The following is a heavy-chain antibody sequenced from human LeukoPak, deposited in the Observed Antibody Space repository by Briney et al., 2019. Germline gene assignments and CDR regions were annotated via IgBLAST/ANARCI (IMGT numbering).Heavy chain of an antibody. CDR2: IKEDGREK. D-gene: IGHD6-19*01. CDR1: GFMFTSYW. J-gene: IGHJ3*02. Sequence: GGSLRLSCVGSGFMFTSYWMSWVRQAPGKGLEWVANIKEDGREKYYVDSVKGRFTISRDNAKNSLDLQMNNLRAEDTAVYYCATSQTTSGRYCNAFDIWGQGTTVTVSS. V-gene: IGHV3-7*01. CDR3: ATSQTTSGRYCNAFDI.